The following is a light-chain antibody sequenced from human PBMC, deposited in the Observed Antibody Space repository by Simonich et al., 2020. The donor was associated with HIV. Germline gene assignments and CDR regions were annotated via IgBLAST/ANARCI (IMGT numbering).Light chain of an antibody. CDR2: AAS. CDR3: QQSFSAPRT. V-gene: IGKV1-39*01. Sequence: DIQMTQSPYSLSASVGDRVTITCRASQSISSYLNWYKQKPGKAPKLLIYAASSLQSGVPSRFSGSGSGTDFTLTISSLQPEDFATYYCQQSFSAPRTFGPGTKVEIK. CDR1: QSISSY. J-gene: IGKJ1*01.